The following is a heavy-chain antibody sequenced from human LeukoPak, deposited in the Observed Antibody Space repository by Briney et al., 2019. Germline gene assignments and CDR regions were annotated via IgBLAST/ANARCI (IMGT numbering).Heavy chain of an antibody. CDR3: ARDSTIAAAFDY. J-gene: IGHJ4*02. Sequence: SETLSLTCTVPGGSISSGGYYWSWIRQHPGKGLEWIGYIYYSGSTYYNPSLKSRVTISVDTSKNQFSLKLSSVTAADTAVYYCARDSTIAAAFDYWGQGTLVTVSS. CDR1: GGSISSGGYY. V-gene: IGHV4-31*03. CDR2: IYYSGST. D-gene: IGHD6-13*01.